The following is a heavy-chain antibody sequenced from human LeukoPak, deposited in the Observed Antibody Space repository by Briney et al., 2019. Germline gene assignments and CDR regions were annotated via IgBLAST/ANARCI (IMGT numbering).Heavy chain of an antibody. CDR3: TTEVQLWLEYFDY. V-gene: IGHV3-15*01. J-gene: IGHJ4*02. CDR1: GFTFCNAW. D-gene: IGHD5-18*01. Sequence: SGGSLRLSCAASGFTFCNAWMSWVRQAPGKGLEWVGRIKSKTDGGTTDYAAPVKGRFTISRDDSKNTLYLQMNSLKTEDTAVYYCTTEVQLWLEYFDYWGQGTLVTVSS. CDR2: IKSKTDGGTT.